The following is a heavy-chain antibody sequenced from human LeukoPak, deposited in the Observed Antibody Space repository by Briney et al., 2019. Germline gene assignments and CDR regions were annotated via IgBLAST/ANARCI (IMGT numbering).Heavy chain of an antibody. CDR2: ISYDGINQ. CDR3: VREGFCSTTKCPHAFDI. V-gene: IGHV3-30*01. CDR1: GFTFSKYA. Sequence: GGSLRLSCAASGFTFSKYAMHWVRQAPGKGLDWMAVISYDGINQYYPDSVKGRFTISRDNAKNTLSLQMNSLRAEDTAVYYCVREGFCSTTKCPHAFDIWGQGTMVTVSS. J-gene: IGHJ3*02. D-gene: IGHD2-2*01.